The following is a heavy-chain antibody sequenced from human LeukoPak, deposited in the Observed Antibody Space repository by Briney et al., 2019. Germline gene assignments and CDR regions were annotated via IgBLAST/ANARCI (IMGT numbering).Heavy chain of an antibody. CDR1: GFTFSSYA. J-gene: IGHJ4*02. Sequence: GGSLRLSCAASGFTFSSYAMHWVRQAPGKGLEYVSAISSNGGSTYYANSVKGRFTISRDNSKNTLYLQMGSLRAEDMAVYYCARTQSGSYLGFDYWGQGTLVTVSS. CDR3: ARTQSGSYLGFDY. CDR2: ISSNGGST. V-gene: IGHV3-64*01. D-gene: IGHD1-26*01.